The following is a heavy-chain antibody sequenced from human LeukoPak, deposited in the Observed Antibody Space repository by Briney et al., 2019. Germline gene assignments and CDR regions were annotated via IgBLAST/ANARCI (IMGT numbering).Heavy chain of an antibody. CDR3: ARAGSGRSPDWFDP. CDR1: GFTFSSYE. Sequence: PGESLRLSCAASGFTFSSYEMNWVRKAPGKGLEWVSYISSSGSTIYYADSVKGRFTISRDNAKNSLYLQMNSLRAEDTAVYYCARAGSGRSPDWFDPWGQGTLVTVSS. V-gene: IGHV3-48*03. J-gene: IGHJ5*02. CDR2: ISSSGSTI. D-gene: IGHD1-26*01.